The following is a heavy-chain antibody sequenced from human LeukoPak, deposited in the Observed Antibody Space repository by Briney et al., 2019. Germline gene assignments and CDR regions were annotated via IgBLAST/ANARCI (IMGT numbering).Heavy chain of an antibody. D-gene: IGHD4-17*01. CDR1: GFTFSSYA. Sequence: PGGSLRLCCAASGFTFSSYAMSWVRQAPGKGLEWVSAISGSGGSTYYADSVKGRFTISRDNSKNTLYLQMNSLRAEDTAVYYCAKDRDYVNYFDYWGQGTLVTVSS. V-gene: IGHV3-23*01. CDR3: AKDRDYVNYFDY. CDR2: ISGSGGST. J-gene: IGHJ4*02.